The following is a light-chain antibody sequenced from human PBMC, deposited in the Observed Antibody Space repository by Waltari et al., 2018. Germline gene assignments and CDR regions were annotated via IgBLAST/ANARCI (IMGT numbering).Light chain of an antibody. J-gene: IGKJ2*01. CDR2: GAS. CDR3: QHYNEWPQYT. V-gene: IGKV3-15*01. Sequence: EIVLTQSPATLSVSPGGTSTLSCRASQSVGDNLAWYKQKHGQAPSLLIYGASSRATDIQDRFSGSGSGTEFTLTISTLHSEDFAVYFCQHYNEWPQYTFAQGTKVEIK. CDR1: QSVGDN.